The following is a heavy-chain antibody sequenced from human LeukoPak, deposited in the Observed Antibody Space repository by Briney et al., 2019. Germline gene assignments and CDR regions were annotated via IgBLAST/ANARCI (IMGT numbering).Heavy chain of an antibody. D-gene: IGHD1-14*01. CDR1: GFSFSSYA. Sequence: GGSLRLSCAASGFSFSSYAMSWVRQAPGKGLEWVSYIRASGDDTYYADSVKGRFTISRDNSKNTLYLQMNSLRAEDTAVYYCANPGHQAGDYWGQGTLVTVSS. J-gene: IGHJ4*02. CDR2: IRASGDDT. CDR3: ANPGHQAGDY. V-gene: IGHV3-23*01.